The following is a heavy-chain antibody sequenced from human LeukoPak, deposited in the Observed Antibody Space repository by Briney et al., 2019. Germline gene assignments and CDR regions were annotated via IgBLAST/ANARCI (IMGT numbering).Heavy chain of an antibody. CDR2: IYTSGST. CDR1: GGSISSYY. D-gene: IGHD6-13*01. V-gene: IGHV4-4*07. Sequence: SETLSLTCTVSGGSISSYYWSWIRQPAGKGLEWIGRIYTSGSTNYNPSLKSRVTMSVGTSKNQFSLKLSSVTAADTAVYYCARFARGSSLYYSYMDVWGKGTTLTVSS. CDR3: ARFARGSSLYYSYMDV. J-gene: IGHJ6*03.